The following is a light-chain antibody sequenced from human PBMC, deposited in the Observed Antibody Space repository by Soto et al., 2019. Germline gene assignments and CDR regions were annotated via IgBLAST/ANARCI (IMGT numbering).Light chain of an antibody. CDR3: QQRYSTPRT. CDR2: AAS. J-gene: IGKJ1*01. V-gene: IGKV1-39*01. Sequence: IPMPQSHSSLSASVGDRVPITCRASQSISRYLNWYQQKPGKAPKLLIYAASSLQSGVPSRFSGSGSGTDFTLTISSLQPEEWATYYCQQRYSTPRTVGQGTKVDIK. CDR1: QSISRY.